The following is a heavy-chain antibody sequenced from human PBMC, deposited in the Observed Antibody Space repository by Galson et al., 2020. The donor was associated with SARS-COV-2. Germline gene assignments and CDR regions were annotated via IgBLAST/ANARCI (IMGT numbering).Heavy chain of an antibody. V-gene: IGHV5-51*01. CDR1: GYSFTSYW. D-gene: IGHD3-22*01. Sequence: AVVDQLGESLKISCKGSGYSFTSYWIGWVRQMPGKGLEWMGIIYPGDSDTRYSPSFQGQVTISADKSISTAYLQWSSLKASDTAMYYCARNPHTYYYDSSGYSDAFDIWGQGTMVTVSS. CDR3: ARNPHTYYYDSSGYSDAFDI. J-gene: IGHJ3*02. CDR2: IYPGDSDT.